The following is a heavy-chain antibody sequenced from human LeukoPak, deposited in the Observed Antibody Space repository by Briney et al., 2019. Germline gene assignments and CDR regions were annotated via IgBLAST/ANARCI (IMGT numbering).Heavy chain of an antibody. J-gene: IGHJ5*02. CDR1: GYTFTSYD. CDR3: ARGRGSYRNNWFDP. D-gene: IGHD1-26*01. V-gene: IGHV1-8*01. Sequence: ASVKVSCKASGYTFTSYDINWVRQATGQGLEWMGWMNPNSGNTGYAQKFQGRVTMTRNTSISTAYMELSSLRSEDTAVYYCARGRGSYRNNWFDPWGRGTLVTVSS. CDR2: MNPNSGNT.